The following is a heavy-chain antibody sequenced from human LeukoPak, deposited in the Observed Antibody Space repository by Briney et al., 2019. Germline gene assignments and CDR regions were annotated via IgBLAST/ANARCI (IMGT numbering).Heavy chain of an antibody. CDR2: FDPEDGET. CDR3: ASNYYGSGSFYGGYYYYYMDV. D-gene: IGHD3-10*01. CDR1: GYTLTELS. J-gene: IGHJ6*03. Sequence: ASVKVSCKVSGYTLTELSMHWVRQAPGKGLEWMGGFDPEDGETIYAQKFQGRVTMTEDTSTDTAYMELSSLRSEDTAVYYCASNYYGSGSFYGGYYYYYMDVWGKGTTVTISS. V-gene: IGHV1-24*01.